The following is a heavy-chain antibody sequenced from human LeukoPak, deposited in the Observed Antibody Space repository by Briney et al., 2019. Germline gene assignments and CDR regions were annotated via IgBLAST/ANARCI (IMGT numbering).Heavy chain of an antibody. V-gene: IGHV4-39*01. CDR3: ALRYFDRDY. J-gene: IGHJ4*02. CDR1: GGAPSSSNYY. Sequence: SETLSLTCTVSGGAPSSSNYYSVWIRQPPGKGLKWVGSIYYSGSTYYNPSLKSRVTISVDTSKNQFSLKLSSVTAADTAVYYCALRYFDRDYWGQETLVTVSS. CDR2: IYYSGST. D-gene: IGHD3-9*01.